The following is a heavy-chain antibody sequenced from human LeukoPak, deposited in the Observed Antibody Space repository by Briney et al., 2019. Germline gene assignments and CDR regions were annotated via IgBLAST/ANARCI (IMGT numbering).Heavy chain of an antibody. Sequence: ASVKVSCKVSGYTLTELSMHWVRQAPGKGLEWMGRFDPEDGETIYAQKFQGRVTMTADTSTDTVYMELSSLRSEDTAIYYCAREGRGVPGAIAAVKGFDYWGQGTLVTVSS. CDR2: FDPEDGET. J-gene: IGHJ4*02. CDR3: AREGRGVPGAIAAVKGFDY. V-gene: IGHV1-24*01. CDR1: GYTLTELS. D-gene: IGHD6-13*01.